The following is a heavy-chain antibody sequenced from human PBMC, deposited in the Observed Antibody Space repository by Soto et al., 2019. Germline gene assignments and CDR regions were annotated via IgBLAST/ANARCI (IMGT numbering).Heavy chain of an antibody. Sequence: EVQLVESGGGFVQPGGSLRLSCSASGFTFTDHYMDWVRQAPGKGLEWVGRSRNKVNSYTTEYAASVKGRFSISRDESKNSLYLQMNSLKIEDTAVYYCARDSVTTRDFDYWGQGILVTVSA. CDR2: SRNKVNSYTT. CDR1: GFTFTDHY. J-gene: IGHJ4*02. CDR3: ARDSVTTRDFDY. V-gene: IGHV3-72*01. D-gene: IGHD1-1*01.